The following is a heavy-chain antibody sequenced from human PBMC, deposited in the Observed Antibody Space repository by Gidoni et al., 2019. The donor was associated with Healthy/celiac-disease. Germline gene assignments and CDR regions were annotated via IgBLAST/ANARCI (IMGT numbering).Heavy chain of an antibody. CDR3: ARGLLWFGELLSHPLYYYYYGMDV. CDR2: IYTSGST. D-gene: IGHD3-10*01. CDR1: GGAISSGSDH. J-gene: IGHJ6*02. Sequence: QVQLQESGPGLVKPSQTLSLTCTLSGGAISSGSDHWRWILQPAGKGLEWIGRIYTSGSTNYNPSLKSRVTISVDTSKTQFSLKLSSVTAADTAVYYCARGLLWFGELLSHPLYYYYYGMDVWGQGTTVTVSS. V-gene: IGHV4-61*02.